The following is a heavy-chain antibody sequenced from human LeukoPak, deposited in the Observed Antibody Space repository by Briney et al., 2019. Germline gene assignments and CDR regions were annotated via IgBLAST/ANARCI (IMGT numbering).Heavy chain of an antibody. Sequence: PSETLSLTCTVSGGSISSSSYYWGWIRQPPGKGLEWIGSIYYSGSTYYNPSLKSRVTISVDTSKNQFSLKLSSVTAADTAVYYCARASAVVNNWFDPWGQGTLVTVSS. J-gene: IGHJ5*02. CDR3: ARASAVVNNWFDP. CDR1: GGSISSSSYY. CDR2: IYYSGST. D-gene: IGHD6-6*01. V-gene: IGHV4-39*07.